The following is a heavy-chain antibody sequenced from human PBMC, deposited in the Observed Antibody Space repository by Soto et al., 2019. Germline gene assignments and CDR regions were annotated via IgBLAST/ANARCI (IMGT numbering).Heavy chain of an antibody. CDR3: ARVDTAMVTASY. CDR1: GYSFSSHA. Sequence: QVQLVQSGAEVKKPGASVKVSCKASGYSFSSHAISWVRQAPGQGLEWMGWISAHNGKTNNPQKLQGRVTMTTDTSTSTAYMELRSLRSDDTAVDYCARVDTAMVTASYWGQGTLVTVSS. V-gene: IGHV1-18*01. J-gene: IGHJ4*02. CDR2: ISAHNGKT. D-gene: IGHD5-18*01.